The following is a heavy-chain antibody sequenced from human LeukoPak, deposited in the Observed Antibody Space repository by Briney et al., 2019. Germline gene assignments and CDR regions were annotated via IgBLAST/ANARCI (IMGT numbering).Heavy chain of an antibody. CDR3: ARTYNPDY. CDR1: GFTFSSTG. D-gene: IGHD1-14*01. V-gene: IGHV3-30*02. CDR2: IRYDGNNK. J-gene: IGHJ4*02. Sequence: GSLRLSCTASGFTFSSTGMHWVRQAPGKGLEWVSYIRYDGNNKYYGDSVKGRLTVSRDNSKNTLYLQMNSLRVEDTAVYYCARTYNPDYWGQGTLVTASS.